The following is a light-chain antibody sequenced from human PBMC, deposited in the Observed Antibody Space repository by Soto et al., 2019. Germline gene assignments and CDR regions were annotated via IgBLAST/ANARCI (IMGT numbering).Light chain of an antibody. CDR1: QSVLYSSNNKNY. J-gene: IGKJ1*01. CDR2: WAS. Sequence: DIVMTQSPDSLAVSLGARATINCKSSQSVLYSSNNKNYLAWYQQKPGQPPKLLIYWASTRESGVPDRFRGSGSGTDFSLTISSLQAEDGAVYYCQQYYSTPQTFGQGTNVEIK. V-gene: IGKV4-1*01. CDR3: QQYYSTPQT.